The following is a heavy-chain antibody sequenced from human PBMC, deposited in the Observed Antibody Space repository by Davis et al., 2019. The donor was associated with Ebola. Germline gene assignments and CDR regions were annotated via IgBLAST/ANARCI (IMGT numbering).Heavy chain of an antibody. J-gene: IGHJ6*02. D-gene: IGHD1-26*01. CDR2: ISSNGGST. Sequence: GESLKISCSASGFTFSSYAMHWVRQAPGKGLEYVSAISSNGGSTYYADSVKGRFTISRDNSKNTLYLQMSSLRAEDTAVYYCVKNSGSYYEYYYGMDVWGQGTTVTVSS. CDR3: VKNSGSYYEYYYGMDV. CDR1: GFTFSSYA. V-gene: IGHV3-64D*08.